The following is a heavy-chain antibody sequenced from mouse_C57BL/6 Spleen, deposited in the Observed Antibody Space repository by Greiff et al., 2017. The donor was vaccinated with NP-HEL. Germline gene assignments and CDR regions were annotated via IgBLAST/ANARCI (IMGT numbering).Heavy chain of an antibody. Sequence: QVQLKESGTELVKPGASVKLSCKASGYTFTSYWMHWVKQRPGQGLEWIGNINPSNGGTNYNEKFKSKATLTVDKSSSTAYMQLSSLTSEDSAVYYCARRVYNDYAMDYWGQGTSVTVSS. CDR3: ARRVYNDYAMDY. CDR2: INPSNGGT. D-gene: IGHD1-3*01. V-gene: IGHV1-53*01. CDR1: GYTFTSYW. J-gene: IGHJ4*01.